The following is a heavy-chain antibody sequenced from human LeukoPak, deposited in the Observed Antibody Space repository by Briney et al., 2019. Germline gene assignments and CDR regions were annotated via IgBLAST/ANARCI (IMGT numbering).Heavy chain of an antibody. CDR2: IYYSGST. V-gene: IGHV4-59*01. CDR1: GGSISSYY. D-gene: IGHD3-10*01. CDR3: AAYYYGSGSRNWFDP. J-gene: IGHJ5*02. Sequence: PSETLSLTCTVSGGSISSYYWSWIRQTPGKGLEWIGYIYYSGSTNYNPSLKSRVIMSVDTSKNQFSLKLSSVTAADTAVYYCAAYYYGSGSRNWFDPWGQGTLVTVSS.